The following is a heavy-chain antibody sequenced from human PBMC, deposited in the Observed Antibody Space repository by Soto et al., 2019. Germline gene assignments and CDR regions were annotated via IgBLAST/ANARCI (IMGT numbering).Heavy chain of an antibody. CDR3: ASTRLLLGLVGALVFDY. V-gene: IGHV4-39*01. CDR1: GGSISSSSYY. CDR2: IYYSGST. D-gene: IGHD1-26*01. Sequence: QLQLQESGPGLVKPSETLSLTCTVSGGSISSSSYYWGWIRQPPGKGLEWIGSIYYSGSTYYNPSLKSRVTISVDTAKNRFSLKLSSVTAADTAVYYCASTRLLLGLVGALVFDYWGQGTLVTVSS. J-gene: IGHJ4*02.